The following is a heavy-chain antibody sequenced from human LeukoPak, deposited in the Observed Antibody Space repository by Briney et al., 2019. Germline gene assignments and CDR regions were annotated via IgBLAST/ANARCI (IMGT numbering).Heavy chain of an antibody. D-gene: IGHD6-13*01. CDR1: GYTLTELS. J-gene: IGHJ6*02. V-gene: IGHV1-24*01. CDR2: FDPEDGET. Sequence: GASVKVSCKVSGYTLTELSMHWVRQAPGKGLEWMGGFDPEDGETIYAQKFQGRVTITRDTSATTAYMELSSLRSEDTAVYYCAREGSSWYGYAMDVWGQGTTVTVSS. CDR3: AREGSSWYGYAMDV.